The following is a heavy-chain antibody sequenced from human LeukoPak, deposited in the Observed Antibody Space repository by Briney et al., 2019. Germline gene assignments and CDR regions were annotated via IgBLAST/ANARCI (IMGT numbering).Heavy chain of an antibody. CDR1: GGTFSGYA. CDR3: ARVPLTYDFWSGTFDY. D-gene: IGHD3-3*01. V-gene: IGHV1-69*05. J-gene: IGHJ4*02. CDR2: IIPIFGTA. Sequence: SVKVSCKASGGTFSGYAISWVRQAPGQGLEWMGGIIPIFGTANYAQKFQGRVTITTDESTSTAYMELSSLRSEDTAVYYCARVPLTYDFWSGTFDYWGQGTLVTVSS.